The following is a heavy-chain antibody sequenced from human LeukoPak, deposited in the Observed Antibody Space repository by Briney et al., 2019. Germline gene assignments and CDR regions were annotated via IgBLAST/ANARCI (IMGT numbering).Heavy chain of an antibody. CDR3: ARGWYCSSTSCYTGMIGLRDYYGMDV. V-gene: IGHV4-34*01. D-gene: IGHD2-2*02. CDR1: GGSFSGYY. Sequence: KPSETLSLTCAVYGGSFSGYYWSWIRQPPGKGLEWIGEINHSGSTNYNPSLKSRVTISVDTSKNQFSLKLSSVTAADTAVYYCARGWYCSSTSCYTGMIGLRDYYGMDVWGQGTTVTVSS. J-gene: IGHJ6*02. CDR2: INHSGST.